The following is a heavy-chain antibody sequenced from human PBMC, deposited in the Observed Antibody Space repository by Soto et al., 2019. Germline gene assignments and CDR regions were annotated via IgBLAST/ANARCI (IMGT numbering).Heavy chain of an antibody. CDR1: GGTFSSYA. V-gene: IGHV1-69*13. Sequence: SVKVSCKASGGTFSSYAISWVRQAPGQGLEWMGGIIPIFGTANYAQKFQGRVTITADESTSTAYMELSSLRSEDAAVYYCASPFLTGYFNFDYWGQGTLVTVSS. CDR3: ASPFLTGYFNFDY. D-gene: IGHD3-9*01. J-gene: IGHJ4*02. CDR2: IIPIFGTA.